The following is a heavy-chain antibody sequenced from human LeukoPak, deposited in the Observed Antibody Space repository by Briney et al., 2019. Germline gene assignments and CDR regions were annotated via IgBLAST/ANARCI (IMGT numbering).Heavy chain of an antibody. CDR3: ARREAYCSSTSCRPFDY. Sequence: PGESLKISCKSSGYSFTFYWISWVRQVPGKGLEWMGRIDPSDSYTNYSPSFQGHVTISADKSISTAYLQWSSLKASDTAMYYCARREAYCSSTSCRPFDYWGQGTLVTVSS. CDR1: GYSFTFYW. J-gene: IGHJ4*02. D-gene: IGHD2-2*01. CDR2: IDPSDSYT. V-gene: IGHV5-10-1*01.